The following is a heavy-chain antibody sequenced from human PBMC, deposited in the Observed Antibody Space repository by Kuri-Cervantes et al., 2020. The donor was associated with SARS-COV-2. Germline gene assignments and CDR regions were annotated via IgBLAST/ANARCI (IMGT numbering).Heavy chain of an antibody. D-gene: IGHD6-13*01. CDR3: ARTSGYSSSWSLYYYYYMDV. CDR1: GGSISSGSYY. Sequence: LRLSCTVSGGSISSGSYYWSWIRQPAGKGLEWIGRIYTSGSTNCNPSLKSRVTISVDTSKNQFSLKLSSVTAADTAVYYCARTSGYSSSWSLYYYYYMDVWGKGTTVTVSS. CDR2: IYTSGST. J-gene: IGHJ6*03. V-gene: IGHV4-61*02.